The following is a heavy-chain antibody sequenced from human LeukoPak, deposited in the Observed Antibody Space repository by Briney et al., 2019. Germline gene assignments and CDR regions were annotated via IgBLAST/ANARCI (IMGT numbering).Heavy chain of an antibody. CDR2: ISSSSTYI. CDR1: GFTFSSYR. Sequence: GGSLRLSCAASGFTFSSYRMNWVRRAPGKGLEWVSSISSSSTYIYYADSVKGRFTISRDNAKNSLYLQMNSLRAEDTAVYYCAREGSGVAGHFDYWGQGTLVTVSS. D-gene: IGHD6-19*01. V-gene: IGHV3-21*01. J-gene: IGHJ4*02. CDR3: AREGSGVAGHFDY.